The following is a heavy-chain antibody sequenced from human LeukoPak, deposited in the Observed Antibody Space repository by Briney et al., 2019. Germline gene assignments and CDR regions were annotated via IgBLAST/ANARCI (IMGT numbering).Heavy chain of an antibody. Sequence: SETLSLTCTVSGGSISSSSYYWGWIRQPPGKGLEWIGSIYYSGSTYYNPSLKSRVTISVDTSKNQFSLKLSSVTAADTAVYYCARHGRIAAAIDYWGQGTLVTVPS. D-gene: IGHD6-13*01. CDR3: ARHGRIAAAIDY. V-gene: IGHV4-39*01. J-gene: IGHJ4*02. CDR2: IYYSGST. CDR1: GGSISSSSYY.